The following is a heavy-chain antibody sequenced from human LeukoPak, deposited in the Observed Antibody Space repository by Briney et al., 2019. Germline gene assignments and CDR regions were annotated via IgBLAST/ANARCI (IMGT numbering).Heavy chain of an antibody. CDR3: AKGAAAGTFGWFDP. V-gene: IGHV3-9*01. D-gene: IGHD6-13*01. CDR2: ISWNSGSI. Sequence: GGSLRLSCAASGFTFDDYAMHWVRQAPGKGLEWVSGISWNSGSIGYADSVKGRFTISRDNAKNSLYLQMNSLRAEDTALYYCAKGAAAGTFGWFDPRGQGTLVTVSS. CDR1: GFTFDDYA. J-gene: IGHJ5*02.